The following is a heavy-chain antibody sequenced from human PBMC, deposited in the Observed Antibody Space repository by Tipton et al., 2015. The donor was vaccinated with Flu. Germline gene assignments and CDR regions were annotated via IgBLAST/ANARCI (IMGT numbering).Heavy chain of an antibody. CDR3: ARRHYSNYVPEPKNWFDP. V-gene: IGHV4-38-2*01. J-gene: IGHJ5*02. CDR1: GDSIGNAYY. D-gene: IGHD4-11*01. Sequence: TLSLTCSVSGDSIGNAYYWGWIRQPPGKGLEWIGSIHRSGNTHYNPSLRSRVTILVDSSKNQFPLRLSSVTAADTAVYYCARRHYSNYVPEPKNWFDPWGQGTLVTVSS. CDR2: IHRSGNT.